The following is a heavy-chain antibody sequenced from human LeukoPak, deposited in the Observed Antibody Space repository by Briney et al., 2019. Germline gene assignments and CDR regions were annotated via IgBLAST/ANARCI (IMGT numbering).Heavy chain of an antibody. CDR2: INHSGSA. D-gene: IGHD3-22*01. CDR1: GGPFSGYY. Sequence: PSETLSLTCAVYGGPFSGYYWSWIRQPPGKGLEWIGEINHSGSANYNPSLKSRVTISVDMSKNQFSLKLNSMTAADTAVYYCARARGDYYDSSGYYSAFDYWGQGTLVTVSS. CDR3: ARARGDYYDSSGYYSAFDY. V-gene: IGHV4-34*01. J-gene: IGHJ4*02.